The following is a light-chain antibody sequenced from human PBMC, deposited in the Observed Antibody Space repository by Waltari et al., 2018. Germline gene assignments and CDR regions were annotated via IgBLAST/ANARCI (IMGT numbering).Light chain of an antibody. CDR2: EDD. J-gene: IGLJ3*02. CDR3: HSYDSSPFWV. CDR1: SGSIATDY. Sequence: NFLLTQPHSVSESPGKTVTLSCTRSSGSIATDYVQWYQQRPGSAPTTVIYEDDQRPSGVPDRFSGSIDSSSNSASLTISGLKTEDEADYYCHSYDSSPFWVFGGGTKLTVL. V-gene: IGLV6-57*03.